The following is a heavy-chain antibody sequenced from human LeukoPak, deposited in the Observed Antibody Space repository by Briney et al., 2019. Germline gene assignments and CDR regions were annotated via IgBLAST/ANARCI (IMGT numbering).Heavy chain of an antibody. D-gene: IGHD3-10*01. CDR3: AKSHYYGDWYFDL. CDR1: GFTFSSYN. CDR2: ISGSGDST. Sequence: GGSLRLSCAASGFTFSSYNMNWVRQAPGKGLEWVSTISGSGDSTFYADSVKGRFTISRDNSKNTLYLQINSLRAEDTAVYYCAKSHYYGDWYFDLWGRGTLVTVS. J-gene: IGHJ2*01. V-gene: IGHV3-23*01.